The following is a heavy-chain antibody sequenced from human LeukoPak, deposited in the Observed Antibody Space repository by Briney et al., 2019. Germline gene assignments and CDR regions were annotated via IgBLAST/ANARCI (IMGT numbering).Heavy chain of an antibody. CDR2: ISYDGSNK. J-gene: IGHJ4*02. Sequence: PGRSLRLSCAASGFTFSSYGMHWVRQAPGKGLEWVAVISYDGSNKYYADSVKGRFTISRDNSKNTLYLQMNSLRAEDTAVYYCAKVAFDYWGQGTLVTVSS. CDR3: AKVAFDY. V-gene: IGHV3-30*18. CDR1: GFTFSSYG.